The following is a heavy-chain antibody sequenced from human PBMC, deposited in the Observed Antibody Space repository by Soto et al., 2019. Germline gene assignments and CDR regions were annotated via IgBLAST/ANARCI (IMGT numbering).Heavy chain of an antibody. Sequence: QVQLVQSGAEVKKPGSSVKVSCKASGGTFSSYAISLVRQAPGQGLEWMGGFIPMFNRPHSARKFQGRVTITADESTSTAYMDLSSLRSEDTAVYYCARGQFHHVSNYYYALDVWGQGTTVTVYS. V-gene: IGHV1-69*01. CDR1: GGTFSSYA. CDR3: ARGQFHHVSNYYYALDV. J-gene: IGHJ6*02. CDR2: FIPMFNRP.